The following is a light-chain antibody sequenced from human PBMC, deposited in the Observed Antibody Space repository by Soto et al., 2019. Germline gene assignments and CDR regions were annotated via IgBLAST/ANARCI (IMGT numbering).Light chain of an antibody. Sequence: IQMTQSPSTLSASVGDRVTITCRASQSISSWLAWYQQKPGKAPKLLIYKASTLESGVPSRFSGSGSGTEFTLTISCLQPDDFATYYCQQYYSYTLTFGGGTKVEIK. V-gene: IGKV1-5*03. CDR2: KAS. CDR1: QSISSW. J-gene: IGKJ4*01. CDR3: QQYYSYTLT.